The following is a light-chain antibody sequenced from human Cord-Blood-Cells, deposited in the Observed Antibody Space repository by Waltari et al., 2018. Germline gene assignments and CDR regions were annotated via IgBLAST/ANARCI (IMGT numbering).Light chain of an antibody. CDR1: QGISNY. J-gene: IGKJ3*01. CDR3: QKYNSAPPFT. Sequence: DIQMTQSPSSLSASVGVRVTITCRASQGISNYLAWYQQKPGKVPKLLIYAASTLQSGVPSRFSGSGSGTDFTLTISSLQPEDVAPYYCQKYNSAPPFTFGPGTKVDIK. CDR2: AAS. V-gene: IGKV1-27*01.